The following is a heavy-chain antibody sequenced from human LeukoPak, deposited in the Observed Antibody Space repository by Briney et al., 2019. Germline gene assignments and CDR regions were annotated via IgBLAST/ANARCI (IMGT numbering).Heavy chain of an antibody. Sequence: SETLSLTCAVYGGSFSGYYWSWIRQPPGKGLEWIGEINHSGSTNYNPSLKSRVTISVDTSKNQFSLKLSSVTAADTAVYYRAIRPLYYDFWSGLPPGLGFDPWGQGTLVTVSS. V-gene: IGHV4-34*01. CDR3: AIRPLYYDFWSGLPPGLGFDP. CDR2: INHSGST. D-gene: IGHD3-3*01. J-gene: IGHJ5*02. CDR1: GGSFSGYY.